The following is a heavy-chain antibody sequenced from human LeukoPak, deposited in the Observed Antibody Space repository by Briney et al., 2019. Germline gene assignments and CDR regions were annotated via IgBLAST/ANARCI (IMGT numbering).Heavy chain of an antibody. V-gene: IGHV3-23*01. Sequence: GGSLRLSCAASGFTFSSYAMSWVRQAPGKGLEWVSAISGSGGSTYYADSVKGRFTISRDNSKNTLYLQMNSLRAEDTAVYYCAKDRHREYYDFWSGYYSRYFDYWGQGTLVTVSS. D-gene: IGHD3-3*01. CDR2: ISGSGGST. CDR1: GFTFSSYA. J-gene: IGHJ4*02. CDR3: AKDRHREYYDFWSGYYSRYFDY.